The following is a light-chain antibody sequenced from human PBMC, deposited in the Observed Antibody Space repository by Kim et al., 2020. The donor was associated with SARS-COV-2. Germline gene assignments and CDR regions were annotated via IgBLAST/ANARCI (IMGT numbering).Light chain of an antibody. CDR3: QQYGTAPIT. CDR2: GAS. J-gene: IGKJ5*01. V-gene: IGKV3-20*01. Sequence: PRERAPPSCLARQSVADNHLARDQQKPRQGPRPLLYGASLRSIRVPDRFSGSGSVTDFTLTITGVEPRDCAVYYCQQYGTAPITFGQETRREI. CDR1: QSVADNH.